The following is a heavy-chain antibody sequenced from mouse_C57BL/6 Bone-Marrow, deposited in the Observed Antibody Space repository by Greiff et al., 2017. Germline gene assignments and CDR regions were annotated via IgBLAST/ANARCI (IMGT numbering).Heavy chain of an antibody. J-gene: IGHJ1*03. CDR1: GFTFSSYA. Sequence: EVQLVESGGGLVKPGGSLKLSCAASGFTFSSYAMSWVRQTPEKRLEWVATISDGGSYTYYPDNVKGRFTISRDNAKNNLYLQMSHLKSEDTAMYYCARERNWDEWYFDGGGTGTTVTVSS. CDR3: ARERNWDEWYFDG. D-gene: IGHD4-1*02. V-gene: IGHV5-4*01. CDR2: ISDGGSYT.